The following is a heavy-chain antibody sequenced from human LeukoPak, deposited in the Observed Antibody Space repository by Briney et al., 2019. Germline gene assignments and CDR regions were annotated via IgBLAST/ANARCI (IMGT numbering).Heavy chain of an antibody. CDR1: GFTFSSYT. D-gene: IGHD6-13*01. CDR3: ARPRAAGTFLDY. V-gene: IGHV3-21*01. J-gene: IGHJ4*02. CDR2: ISSTSYYI. Sequence: GGSLRLSCAASGFTFSSYTMNWVRQAPGKGLEWVSSISSTSYYIYYADSVKGRFTISRDNAKNSLYLQMNSLRAEDTAVYYCARPRAAGTFLDYWGQGTLVTVSS.